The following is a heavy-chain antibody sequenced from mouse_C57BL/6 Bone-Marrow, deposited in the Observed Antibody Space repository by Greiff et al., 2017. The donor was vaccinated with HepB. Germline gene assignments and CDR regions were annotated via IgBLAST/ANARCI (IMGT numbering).Heavy chain of an antibody. D-gene: IGHD1-1*01. CDR3: ARITTVGGDY. J-gene: IGHJ2*01. CDR1: GYAFSSSW. CDR2: IYPGDGDT. V-gene: IGHV1-82*01. Sequence: VKLMESGPELVKPGASVKISCKASGYAFSSSWMNWVKQRPGKGLEWIGRIYPGDGDTNYNGKFKGKATLTADKSSSTAYMQLSSLTSEDSAVYFCARITTVGGDYWGQGTTLTVSS.